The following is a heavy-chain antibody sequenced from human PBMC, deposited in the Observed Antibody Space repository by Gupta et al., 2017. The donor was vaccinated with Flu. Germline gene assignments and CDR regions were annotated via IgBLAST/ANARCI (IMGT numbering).Heavy chain of an antibody. Sequence: QVQLVESGGGVVQPGRSLRLSCAAVGSNFNNYGIPWVRQAPGKGLEWVALIGEDGSNKYYAESVRGRFTITRDNSKNTLYLQRNRVRAEDTALYYXAXELEVPGASTGWEYYGMDVWGQGTTVTVSS. D-gene: IGHD2-2*01. CDR2: IGEDGSNK. J-gene: IGHJ6*02. CDR1: GSNFNNYG. V-gene: IGHV3-33*01. CDR3: AXELEVPGASTGWEYYGMDV.